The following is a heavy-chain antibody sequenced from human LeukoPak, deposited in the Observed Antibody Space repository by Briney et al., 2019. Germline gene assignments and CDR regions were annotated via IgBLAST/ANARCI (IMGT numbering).Heavy chain of an antibody. Sequence: PGGSLRLSCAASGFTFSSYGMHWVRQAPGKGLEWVAFIRYDGSNKYYADSVKGRFTISRDNSKNTLYLQMTSLRAEDTAVYYCARDMTTVTTGDCWGQGTLVTVSS. D-gene: IGHD4-17*01. J-gene: IGHJ4*02. CDR3: ARDMTTVTTGDC. CDR1: GFTFSSYG. CDR2: IRYDGSNK. V-gene: IGHV3-30*02.